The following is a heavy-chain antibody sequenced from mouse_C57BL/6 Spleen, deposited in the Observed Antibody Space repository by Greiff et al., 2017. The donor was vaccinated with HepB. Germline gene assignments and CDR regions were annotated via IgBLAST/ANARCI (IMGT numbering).Heavy chain of an antibody. CDR3: ARKGDEGGYFDV. J-gene: IGHJ1*03. CDR2: INSDGGST. V-gene: IGHV5-2*01. D-gene: IGHD3-3*01. Sequence: EVKLMESGGGLVQPGESLKLSCESNEYEFPSHDMSWVRKTPGKRLELVAAINSDGGSTYYPDTMERRFIISRDNTKKTLYLQMSSLRSEDTALYYCARKGDEGGYFDVWGTGTTVTVSS. CDR1: EYEFPSHD.